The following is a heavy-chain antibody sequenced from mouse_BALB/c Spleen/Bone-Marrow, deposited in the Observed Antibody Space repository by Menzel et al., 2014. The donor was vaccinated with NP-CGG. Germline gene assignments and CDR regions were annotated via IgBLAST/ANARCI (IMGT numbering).Heavy chain of an antibody. D-gene: IGHD2-14*01. CDR2: INPYNDGT. CDR1: GYTFTSYV. CDR3: AKGGNYRYDFDY. J-gene: IGHJ2*01. Sequence: VQLKESGPELVKPGASVKMSCKASGYTFTSYVMHWVKQKPGRGLEWIGYINPYNDGTKYNEKFKGKATLTSDKSSSTAYMELSSLTSEDSAVYYCAKGGNYRYDFDYWGQGTTLTVSS. V-gene: IGHV1-14*01.